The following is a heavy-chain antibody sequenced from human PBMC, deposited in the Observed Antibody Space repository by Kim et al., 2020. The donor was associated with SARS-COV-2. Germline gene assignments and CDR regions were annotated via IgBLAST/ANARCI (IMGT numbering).Heavy chain of an antibody. CDR3: AMYFGVASSSIYYFDY. CDR2: IYPGDSDT. J-gene: IGHJ4*02. Sequence: GESLKISCKGSGYSFTSYWIGWVRQMPGKGLEWMGIIYPGDSDTRYSPSFQGQVTISADKSISTAYLQWSSLKASDTAMYYCAMYFGVASSSIYYFDYWGQGTLVTVSS. V-gene: IGHV5-51*01. D-gene: IGHD3-3*01. CDR1: GYSFTSYW.